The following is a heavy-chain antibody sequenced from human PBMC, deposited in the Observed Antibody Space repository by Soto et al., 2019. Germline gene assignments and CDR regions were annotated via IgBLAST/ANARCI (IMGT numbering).Heavy chain of an antibody. Sequence: QVQLQQWGAGLLKPSETLSLTCAVYGGSFSGYYWSWIRQPTGKGLEWIGEINHRGSTNYNPSLKSRVTRSVDTSKNQFSLKLSSVTAADTAVYYCARGGGIAAAGFDYWGQGTLVTVSA. CDR3: ARGGGIAAAGFDY. CDR1: GGSFSGYY. D-gene: IGHD6-13*01. CDR2: INHRGST. J-gene: IGHJ4*02. V-gene: IGHV4-34*01.